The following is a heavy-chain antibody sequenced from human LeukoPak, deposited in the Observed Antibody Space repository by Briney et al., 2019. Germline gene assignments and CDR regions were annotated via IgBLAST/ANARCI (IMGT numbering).Heavy chain of an antibody. Sequence: SETLSPTCTVSGGSISSYYWSWIRQPPGKGLEWIGYIYYSGSTNYNPSLKSRVTISVDTSKNQFSLKLSSVTAADTAVYYCARRDYYDSSGYLDAFDIWGQGTMVTVSS. CDR2: IYYSGST. J-gene: IGHJ3*02. CDR1: GGSISSYY. CDR3: ARRDYYDSSGYLDAFDI. V-gene: IGHV4-59*08. D-gene: IGHD3-22*01.